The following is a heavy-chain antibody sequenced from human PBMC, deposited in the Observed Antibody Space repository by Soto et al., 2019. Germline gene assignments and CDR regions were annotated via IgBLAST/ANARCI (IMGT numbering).Heavy chain of an antibody. CDR2: IHYSGST. D-gene: IGHD6-25*01. Sequence: PSETLSLTCTVSGGSISGYYWGWIRQPPGKGLEWIGYIHYSGSTNYNPSLRSRVTISVDTPKNQFSLKVNSMTAADTAIYYCARGGVAARKGRWFDPWGQGNMVTVYS. CDR3: ARGGVAARKGRWFDP. CDR1: GGSISGYY. J-gene: IGHJ5*02. V-gene: IGHV4-59*01.